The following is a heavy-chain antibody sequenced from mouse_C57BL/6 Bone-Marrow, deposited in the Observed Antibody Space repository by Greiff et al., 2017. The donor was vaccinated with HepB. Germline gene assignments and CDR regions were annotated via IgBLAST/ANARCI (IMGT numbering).Heavy chain of an antibody. Sequence: QVQLQQSGAELARPGASVKLSCKASGYTFTSYGISWVKQRTGQGLEWIGEIYPRSGNTYYNEKFKGKATLTADKSSSTAYMELRSLTSEDSAVYFCASGTGTRGEFDYWGQGTTLTVSS. CDR1: GYTFTSYG. J-gene: IGHJ2*01. CDR2: IYPRSGNT. CDR3: ASGTGTRGEFDY. D-gene: IGHD4-1*01. V-gene: IGHV1-81*01.